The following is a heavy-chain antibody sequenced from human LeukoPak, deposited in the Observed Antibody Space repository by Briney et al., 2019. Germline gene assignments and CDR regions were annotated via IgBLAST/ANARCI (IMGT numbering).Heavy chain of an antibody. D-gene: IGHD4-23*01. J-gene: IGHJ4*02. CDR3: AREVTTVAYFDY. CDR2: IYYSGST. V-gene: IGHV4-31*03. Sequence: SETLSLTCTVSGGSIGSGGYYWSWIRQPPGKGLEWIGYIYYSGSTYYNPSLKSRVTISVDTSKNQFSLKLSSVTAADTAVYYCAREVTTVAYFDYWGQGTLVTVSS. CDR1: GGSIGSGGYY.